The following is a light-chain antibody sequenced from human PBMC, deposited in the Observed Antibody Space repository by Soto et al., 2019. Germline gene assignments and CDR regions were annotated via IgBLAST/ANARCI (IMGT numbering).Light chain of an antibody. V-gene: IGKV1-5*03. CDR2: KAS. Sequence: DIQMTQSPSTLSAFVGDGVTITCRASQSISDWLAWYQQSPGKAPKLLISKASRLESGVPSRFSGSGSGTEFTLTINSLQPDDFATYYCHQYYSFGTFGQGTKVDIK. CDR1: QSISDW. J-gene: IGKJ1*01. CDR3: HQYYSFGT.